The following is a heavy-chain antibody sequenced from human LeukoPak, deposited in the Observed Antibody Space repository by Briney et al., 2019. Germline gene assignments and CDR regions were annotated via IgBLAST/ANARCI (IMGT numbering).Heavy chain of an antibody. CDR2: IYYSGST. Sequence: SETLSLTCTVSGGSISSYYWSWIRQPPGKGLEWIGYIYYSGSTNYNPSLKSRVTISVDTSKNQFSLKLSSVTAADTAVYYCARIDPYSSSSGAFDIWGQGTMVTVSS. D-gene: IGHD6-6*01. CDR1: GGSISSYY. CDR3: ARIDPYSSSSGAFDI. V-gene: IGHV4-59*01. J-gene: IGHJ3*02.